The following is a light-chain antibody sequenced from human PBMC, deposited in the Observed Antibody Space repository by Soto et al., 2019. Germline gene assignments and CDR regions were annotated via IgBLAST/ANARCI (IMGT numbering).Light chain of an antibody. CDR1: QSISDY. CDR2: GAS. J-gene: IGKJ5*01. Sequence: DIQMTQSPSSLSASVGDRVTIGCRANQSISDYLNWYQQRPGKAPKLLIFGASSLQTGVPSRFSGSGSGTDFTLTISSLLPEDFATYYCQQSDNAPITFGQGTRLEIK. CDR3: QQSDNAPIT. V-gene: IGKV1-39*01.